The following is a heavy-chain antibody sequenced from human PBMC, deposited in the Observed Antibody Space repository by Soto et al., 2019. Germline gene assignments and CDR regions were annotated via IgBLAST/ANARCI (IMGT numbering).Heavy chain of an antibody. CDR1: RFAFSSYA. J-gene: IGHJ2*01. V-gene: IGHV3-30*18. D-gene: IGHD4-17*01. CDR3: AQGTTVTPWRYLDL. Sequence: QEQLVESGGGVVQPGKSLRLSCAASRFAFSSYAMHWVRHAPGKGLEWLAVTSYDGGYENYADSVKGRFTVSRDNSKNTLWLPINSLRPEDTALYYCAQGTTVTPWRYLDLWGQGTLVTVSS. CDR2: TSYDGGYE.